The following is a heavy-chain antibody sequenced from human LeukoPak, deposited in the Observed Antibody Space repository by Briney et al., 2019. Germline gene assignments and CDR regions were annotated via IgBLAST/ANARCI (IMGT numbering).Heavy chain of an antibody. CDR2: IYHSGST. Sequence: PSGTLSLTCAVSGGSISSSKWWSWVRQPPGKGLEWIGQIYHSGSTNYNPSLKSRVTISVDKSKNQFSLKLSSVTAADTAVYYCARVRSGGYDILTGYPTPKNMDVWGKGTTVTVSS. V-gene: IGHV4-4*02. J-gene: IGHJ6*03. D-gene: IGHD3-9*01. CDR1: GGSISSSKW. CDR3: ARVRSGGYDILTGYPTPKNMDV.